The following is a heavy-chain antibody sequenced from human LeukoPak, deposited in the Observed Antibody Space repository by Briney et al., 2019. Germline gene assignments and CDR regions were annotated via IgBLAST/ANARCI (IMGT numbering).Heavy chain of an antibody. CDR1: GGSISSGGYY. CDR3: ARQGYCSSTSCYRRYYYYMDV. D-gene: IGHD2-2*01. J-gene: IGHJ6*03. CDR2: IYHSGST. V-gene: IGHV4-30-2*01. Sequence: SQTLSLTCTVSGGSISSGGYYWSWIRQPPGKGLEWIGYIYHSGSTYYNPSLKSRVTISVDRSKNQFSLKLSSVTAADTAVYYCARQGYCSSTSCYRRYYYYMDVWGKGTTVTVSS.